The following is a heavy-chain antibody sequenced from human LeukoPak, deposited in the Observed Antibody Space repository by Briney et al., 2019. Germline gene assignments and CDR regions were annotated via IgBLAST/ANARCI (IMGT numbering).Heavy chain of an antibody. D-gene: IGHD4-11*01. V-gene: IGHV3-11*01. Sequence: GGSLRLSCAASGFTFTDYYMGWIRQAPGKGPEWVSSISRGGNSIYYADSVRGRFTISRDNAKNSLYLQMNSLRAEDTAVYYCARDQYLDCRGQGILVTVSS. J-gene: IGHJ4*02. CDR3: ARDQYLDC. CDR2: ISRGGNSI. CDR1: GFTFTDYY.